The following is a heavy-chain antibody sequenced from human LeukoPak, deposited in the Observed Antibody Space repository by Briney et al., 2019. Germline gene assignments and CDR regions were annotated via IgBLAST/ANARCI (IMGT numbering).Heavy chain of an antibody. D-gene: IGHD4-23*01. CDR1: GASISSYY. CDR3: ASLYDGNDRLDAFDI. CDR2: IYYSGST. J-gene: IGHJ3*02. V-gene: IGHV4-59*01. Sequence: PSETLSLTCTVSGASISSYYWSWVRQPPGKGLEWIGYIYYSGSTNYNPSLKSRATISVDTSKNQFSLKLSSVPPADTAVYYCASLYDGNDRLDAFDIWGQGTMVTVSS.